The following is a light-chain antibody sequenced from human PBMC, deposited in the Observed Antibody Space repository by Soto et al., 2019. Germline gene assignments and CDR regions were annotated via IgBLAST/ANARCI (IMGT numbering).Light chain of an antibody. Sequence: QSVLTQSPSASASLGVSVKLTCTLSSGHRNYAIAWHQQQPEKGPRYLMKVNSDGSHSKGDGIPDRFSGSSSGAERYLSSSSLQSEDEADYYCQTWGTGTHVVFGGGTKLTVL. CDR3: QTWGTGTHVV. V-gene: IGLV4-69*01. CDR1: SGHRNYA. J-gene: IGLJ2*01. CDR2: VNSDGSH.